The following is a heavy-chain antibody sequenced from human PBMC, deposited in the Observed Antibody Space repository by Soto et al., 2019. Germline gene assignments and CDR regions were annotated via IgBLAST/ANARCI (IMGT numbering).Heavy chain of an antibody. Sequence: EVQLVESGGGLVQPVGSLRLSCAASGFTFSSYWMHWVRQAPGKGLVWVSRINSDGSSTSYEDSVKGRFTISRDNAKNTLYLQMNSLRAEDTAVYYCARDHYYDSSGYYGLDYWGQGTLVTVSS. CDR2: INSDGSST. V-gene: IGHV3-74*01. J-gene: IGHJ4*02. CDR1: GFTFSSYW. D-gene: IGHD3-22*01. CDR3: ARDHYYDSSGYYGLDY.